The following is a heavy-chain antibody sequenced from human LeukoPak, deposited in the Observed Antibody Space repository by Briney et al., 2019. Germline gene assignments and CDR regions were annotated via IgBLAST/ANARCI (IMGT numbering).Heavy chain of an antibody. CDR2: FDPEDGET. J-gene: IGHJ3*02. V-gene: IGHV1-24*01. CDR3: ATAKYYDSSGRDAFDI. CDR1: VYTLTELS. D-gene: IGHD3-22*01. Sequence: ASVKVSCKVSVYTLTELSMHWVRQAPGKGLEWMGGFDPEDGETIYAQKFQGRVTMTEDTSTDTAYMELSSLRSEDTAVYYCATAKYYDSSGRDAFDIWGQGTMVTVSS.